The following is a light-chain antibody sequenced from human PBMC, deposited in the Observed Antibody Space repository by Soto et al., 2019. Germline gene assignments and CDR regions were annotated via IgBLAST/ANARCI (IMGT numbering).Light chain of an antibody. V-gene: IGKV1-5*03. J-gene: IGKJ1*01. Sequence: DAEMSKSTYTLSASVGDRVTITCRASQSISDWLAWYQQKRGKAPKLLIRKASSLESGVPSRFSGSGSGTEFTLTISSLQPDDFATYYCQQYNSYSTFGQGTKVDIK. CDR1: QSISDW. CDR2: KAS. CDR3: QQYNSYST.